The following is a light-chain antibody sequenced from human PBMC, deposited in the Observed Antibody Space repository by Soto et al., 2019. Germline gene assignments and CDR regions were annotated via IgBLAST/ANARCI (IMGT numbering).Light chain of an antibody. V-gene: IGKV3-15*01. CDR3: LQYHNLWA. J-gene: IGKJ1*01. CDR2: SAS. CDR1: QSISDT. Sequence: EIVLTQSPTTLSLSPGERATLSCRASQSISDTLAWYQQKPGQAPRLLIYSASFRATGVPARFSGSGSGTEFTLTISSLQSEDFTVYSCLQYHNLWAFGQGTKVDIK.